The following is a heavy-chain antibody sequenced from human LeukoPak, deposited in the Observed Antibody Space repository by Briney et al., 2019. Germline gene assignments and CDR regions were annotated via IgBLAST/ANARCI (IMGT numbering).Heavy chain of an antibody. J-gene: IGHJ4*02. CDR1: GYTFTSYG. V-gene: IGHV1-18*01. CDR3: ARGTRLDSSSWYYFDY. D-gene: IGHD6-13*01. Sequence: GASVKVSCKASGYTFTSYGISWVRQAPGQGLEWMGWISAYNGNTNYAQKLQGRVTMTTDTSTSTAYMELRGLRSDDTAVYYCARGTRLDSSSWYYFDYWGQGTLVTVSS. CDR2: ISAYNGNT.